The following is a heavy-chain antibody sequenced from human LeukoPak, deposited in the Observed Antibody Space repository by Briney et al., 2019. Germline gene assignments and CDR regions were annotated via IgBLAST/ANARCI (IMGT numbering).Heavy chain of an antibody. CDR3: ARYPRGIIGTTVDY. Sequence: ASVKVSCKASGYTFTSYYIHWVRQAPGQGLEWMGIINPSGGSTSYAQKFQGRVTMTRDTSTSTAYMELRSLRSDDTAVYYCARYPRGIIGTTVDYWGQGTLVTVSS. J-gene: IGHJ4*02. D-gene: IGHD1-7*01. V-gene: IGHV1-46*01. CDR2: INPSGGST. CDR1: GYTFTSYY.